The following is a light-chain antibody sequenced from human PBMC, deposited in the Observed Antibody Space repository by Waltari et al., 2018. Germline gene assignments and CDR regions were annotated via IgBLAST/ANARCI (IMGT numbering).Light chain of an antibody. CDR1: NIAPKC. Sequence: YVLTQPPSVSVAPGQTARITCGGDNIAPKCWHWYQQKPAQAPVLVVYNDSDRPSGIPERFSGSNSGNTATLTISRVEAGDEADYYCQVWDTNTDHVVFGGGTKLTVL. V-gene: IGLV3-21*02. J-gene: IGLJ2*01. CDR2: NDS. CDR3: QVWDTNTDHVV.